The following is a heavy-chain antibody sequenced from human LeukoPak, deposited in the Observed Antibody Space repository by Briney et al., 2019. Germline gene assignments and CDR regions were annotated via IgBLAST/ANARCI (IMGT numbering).Heavy chain of an antibody. CDR3: ARESVGGYGDYYFDS. Sequence: ASVKVSCKASGYTFTSYGISWVRQAPGQGLEWMGWISAYNGNTNYAQKLQGRVTMTTDTSTSTAYMELRSLRSDDTAVYYCARESVGGYGDYYFDSWGQGTLVTASS. V-gene: IGHV1-18*01. D-gene: IGHD4-17*01. CDR1: GYTFTSYG. J-gene: IGHJ4*02. CDR2: ISAYNGNT.